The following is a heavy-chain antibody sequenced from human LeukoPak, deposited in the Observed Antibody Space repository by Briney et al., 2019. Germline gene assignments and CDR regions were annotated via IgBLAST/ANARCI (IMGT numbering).Heavy chain of an antibody. CDR3: ARGERPGPDY. V-gene: IGHV4-59*01. Sequence: SETLSLTCTVSGVSISSYYWSWIRQSPGKGPEWIAYTSTSYSGDTNYNPFLESRVTISLDTSKNQFSLKLSSVTAADAAVYYCARGERPGPDYWGQGTLVTVSS. CDR1: GVSISSYY. D-gene: IGHD6-25*01. J-gene: IGHJ4*02. CDR2: TSTSYSGDT.